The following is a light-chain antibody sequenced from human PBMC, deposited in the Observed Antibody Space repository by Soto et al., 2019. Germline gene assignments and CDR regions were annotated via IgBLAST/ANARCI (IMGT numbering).Light chain of an antibody. CDR3: QQYIRWPLT. Sequence: EIVMKQSPATLSVSPGESATLSCRASQSVSSNLAWYQQKPGQAPSLLIYGASTRATGTPARFSGSGSGTEFTLTISSLHSEDFAVYYCQQYIRWPLTFGGGTKVEIK. CDR2: GAS. CDR1: QSVSSN. V-gene: IGKV3-15*01. J-gene: IGKJ4*01.